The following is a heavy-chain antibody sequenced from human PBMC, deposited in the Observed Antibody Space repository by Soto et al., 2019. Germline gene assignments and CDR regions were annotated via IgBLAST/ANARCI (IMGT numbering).Heavy chain of an antibody. CDR2: ISSSGSYT. V-gene: IGHV3-21*01. CDR1: GFTFSTYS. CDR3: ARDQGDYCSGGSCPRIDY. Sequence: EVQLVESGGGLVKPGGSLRLSCAASGFTFSTYSMNWVRQVPGKGLEWVSSISSSGSYTYYADSVKVRFTISRDNAKNALYRQRNSLRAEDTAVYHCARDQGDYCSGGSCPRIDYWGQGALVTVSS. J-gene: IGHJ4*02. D-gene: IGHD2-15*01.